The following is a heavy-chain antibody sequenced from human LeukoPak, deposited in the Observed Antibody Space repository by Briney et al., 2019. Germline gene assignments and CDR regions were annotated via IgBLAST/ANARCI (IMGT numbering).Heavy chain of an antibody. V-gene: IGHV3-23*01. CDR2: ISGSGGST. J-gene: IGHJ4*02. Sequence: LECVSAISGSGGSTYYADFVKRRFTISRDNSKNTLYLQMNSLRAEDTAVYYCAKLYDSSGYYEYYFDYWGQGTLVTVSP. CDR3: AKLYDSSGYYEYYFDY. D-gene: IGHD3-22*01.